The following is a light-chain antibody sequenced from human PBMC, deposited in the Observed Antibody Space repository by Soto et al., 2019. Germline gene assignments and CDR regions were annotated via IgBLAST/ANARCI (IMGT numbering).Light chain of an antibody. CDR1: QSVSSN. CDR2: GAS. J-gene: IGKJ2*01. Sequence: EIVMTQSPATLSVSPGERATLSCRASQSVSSNLAWSQQKPGQAPRLLIYGASTRATGIPARFSGSGSGTEFTLTISSLQSEDFELYSCQQYNNWPPYTFGQGTKLEIK. CDR3: QQYNNWPPYT. V-gene: IGKV3-15*01.